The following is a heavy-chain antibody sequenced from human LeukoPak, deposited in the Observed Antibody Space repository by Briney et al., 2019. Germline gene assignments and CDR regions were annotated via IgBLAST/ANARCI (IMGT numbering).Heavy chain of an antibody. J-gene: IGHJ4*02. CDR3: ARLDPLGFNF. V-gene: IGHV4-39*01. Sequence: SETLSLTCTVSGGSTSSSSYYWGWIRQPPGKGLEWIGGIDYSGNTPYNPSLKSRVTISVDTSKNQISLKVSSVTAADTAVYYCARLDPLGFNFWGQGTLVTVSS. CDR2: IDYSGNT. CDR1: GGSTSSSSYY.